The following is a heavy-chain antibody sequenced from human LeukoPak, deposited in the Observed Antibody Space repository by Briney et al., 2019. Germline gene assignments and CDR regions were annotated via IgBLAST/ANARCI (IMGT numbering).Heavy chain of an antibody. V-gene: IGHV4-4*07. CDR3: ARESREVHGDGYYFDY. D-gene: IGHD4-17*01. CDR1: GDSIYNYY. J-gene: IGHJ4*02. Sequence: SETLPLTCTVSGDSIYNYYWGWLRQPAGKGLEWIGRIFTGRSTDYNPSLTSRVTMSLDTSKNQFSLKLNSVTAADTAVYYCARESREVHGDGYYFDYWGQGTLVTVSS. CDR2: IFTGRST.